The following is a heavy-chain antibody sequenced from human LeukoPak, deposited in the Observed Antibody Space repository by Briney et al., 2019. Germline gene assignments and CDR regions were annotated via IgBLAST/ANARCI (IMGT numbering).Heavy chain of an antibody. CDR1: GFTFSSYW. CDR2: SNSDGSST. D-gene: IGHD2-21*02. J-gene: IGHJ4*02. V-gene: IGHV3-74*01. Sequence: GGSLRLSCAASGFTFSSYWMHWVRQAPGKGLVWVSRSNSDGSSTSYADSVKGRFTISRDNAKNTLYLQMNSPRAEDTAVYYCARAGNHCGGDCYSFVDYWGQGTLVTVSS. CDR3: ARAGNHCGGDCYSFVDY.